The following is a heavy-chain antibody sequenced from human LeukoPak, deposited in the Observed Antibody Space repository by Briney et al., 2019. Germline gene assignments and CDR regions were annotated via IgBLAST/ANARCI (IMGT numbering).Heavy chain of an antibody. V-gene: IGHV1-69*11. D-gene: IGHD5-12*01. J-gene: IGHJ6*02. CDR3: VRGHSGYDDYYYYGMDV. Sequence: GASVKVSCKASGGTFSNYAINWVRQAPGQGLEWMGRTIPILDTADYAQRFQGRVTITADESTTTAYMELSSLRSEDTAVYYCVRGHSGYDDYYYYGMDVWGQGTTVTVSS. CDR1: GGTFSNYA. CDR2: TIPILDTA.